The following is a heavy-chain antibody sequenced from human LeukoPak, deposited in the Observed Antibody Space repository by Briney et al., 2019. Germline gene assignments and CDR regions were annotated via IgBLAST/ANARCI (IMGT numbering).Heavy chain of an antibody. J-gene: IGHJ4*02. CDR1: GYTFTSYD. CDR3: ASEEQQLEGGLDY. V-gene: IGHV1-8*01. Sequence: ASVKVSCKASGYTFTSYDINWVRQATGQGLEWMGWMNPNSGNTGYAQKFQGRVTITADKSTSTAYMELSSLRSEDTAVYYCASEEQQLEGGLDYWGQGTLVTVSS. CDR2: MNPNSGNT. D-gene: IGHD6-13*01.